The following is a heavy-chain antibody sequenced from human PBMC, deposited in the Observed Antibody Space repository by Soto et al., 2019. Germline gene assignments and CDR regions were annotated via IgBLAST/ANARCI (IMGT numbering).Heavy chain of an antibody. V-gene: IGHV1-18*01. J-gene: IGHJ4*02. D-gene: IGHD4-4*01. CDR2: ISAYNGNT. Sequence: GASVKVSCKGSGYTFTSCGISWVRQAPGQGLEWMGWISAYNGNTNYAQKLQGRVTMTTDTSTSTAYMELRSLRSDDTAVYYCARDDMTTVTSRYYFDYWGQGTLVTVSS. CDR3: ARDDMTTVTSRYYFDY. CDR1: GYTFTSCG.